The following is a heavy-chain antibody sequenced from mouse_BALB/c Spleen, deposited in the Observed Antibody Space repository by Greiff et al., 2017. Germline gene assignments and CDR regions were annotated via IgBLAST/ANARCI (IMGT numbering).Heavy chain of an antibody. Sequence: VQLKQSGTVLARPGASVKMSCKASGYSFTSYWMHWVKQRPGQGLEWIGAIYPGNSDTSYNQKFKGKAKLTAVTSASTAYMELSSLTNEDSAVYYCTRYDYDGHYYAMDYWGQGTSVTVSS. CDR3: TRYDYDGHYYAMDY. V-gene: IGHV1-5*01. CDR2: IYPGNSDT. J-gene: IGHJ4*01. D-gene: IGHD2-4*01. CDR1: GYSFTSYW.